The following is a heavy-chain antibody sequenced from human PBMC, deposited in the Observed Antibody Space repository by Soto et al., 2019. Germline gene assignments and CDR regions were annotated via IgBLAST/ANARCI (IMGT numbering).Heavy chain of an antibody. D-gene: IGHD4-17*01. J-gene: IGHJ4*02. CDR3: AKDRHYEAVYYFDF. V-gene: IGHV3-30*18. CDR2: ISDDGSDI. Sequence: PVGSLRLSCAASGFAFSSNAMHWVRQAPGKGLEWVAVISDDGSDIYYADSVKGRFTISRDNSKNTLYLQMNTLSAEDTAMYHCAKDRHYEAVYYFDFWGQGTLVTVSS. CDR1: GFAFSSNA.